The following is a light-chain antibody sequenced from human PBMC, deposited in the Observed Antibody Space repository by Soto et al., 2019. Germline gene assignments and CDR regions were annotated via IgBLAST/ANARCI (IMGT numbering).Light chain of an antibody. J-gene: IGKJ1*01. CDR3: QHYNSYSEA. CDR1: QGISSA. V-gene: IGKV1-13*02. CDR2: EAS. Sequence: AIQLTQSPSSLSASVGDRVTITCRASQGISSALAWYQQKPGKAPKLLIYEASTLKSGVPSRFSGSGSGTEFTLTISSLQPDDFATYYCQHYNSYSEAFGQGTKVDIK.